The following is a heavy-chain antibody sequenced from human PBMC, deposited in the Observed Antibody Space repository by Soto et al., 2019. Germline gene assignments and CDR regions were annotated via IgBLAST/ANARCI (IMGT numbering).Heavy chain of an antibody. V-gene: IGHV3-23*01. D-gene: IGHD2-2*03. CDR3: ANWISFYFDY. J-gene: IGHJ4*02. Sequence: GGSLRLSCAASGFTFSSCSMSWVRQAPGKGLEWVSAISGSGGSTYYADSVKGRFTISRDNSKNTLYLQMNSLRAEDTAVYYCANWISFYFDYWGQGTLVTVSS. CDR2: ISGSGGST. CDR1: GFTFSSCS.